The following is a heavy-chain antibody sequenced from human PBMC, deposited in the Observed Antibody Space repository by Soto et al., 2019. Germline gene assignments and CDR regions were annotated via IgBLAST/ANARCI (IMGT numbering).Heavy chain of an antibody. J-gene: IGHJ4*02. Sequence: SETLSLTCTVSGGSISSGDYYWSWIRQPPGKGLEWIAYIHNSVSTHYNPSLKSRVTISVDTSKNQFSLKLSSVTAADTAVYYCARSRYCGSYFFDYWGQGILVTVSS. CDR2: IHNSVST. CDR3: ARSRYCGSYFFDY. V-gene: IGHV4-30-4*01. CDR1: GGSISSGDYY. D-gene: IGHD1-26*01.